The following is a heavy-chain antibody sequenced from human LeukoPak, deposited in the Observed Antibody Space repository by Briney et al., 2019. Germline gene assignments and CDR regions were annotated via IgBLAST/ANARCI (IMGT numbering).Heavy chain of an antibody. Sequence: ASVKVSCKASGYTFTGYYMHWVRQAPGQGLEWMGWINPNSDATSYAQNFQGRVTMTRDTSISTAYMELSRLRSDDTAVYYCARKGDGTSSSHDTLDIWGQGTMVTVSS. J-gene: IGHJ3*02. D-gene: IGHD1-26*01. CDR2: INPNSDAT. CDR1: GYTFTGYY. V-gene: IGHV1-2*02. CDR3: ARKGDGTSSSHDTLDI.